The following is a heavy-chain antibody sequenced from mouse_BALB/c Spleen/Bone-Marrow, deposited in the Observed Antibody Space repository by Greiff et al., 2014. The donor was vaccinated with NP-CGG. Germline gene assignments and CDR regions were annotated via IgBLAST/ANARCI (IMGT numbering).Heavy chain of an antibody. CDR2: INPSNGRT. J-gene: IGHJ2*01. Sequence: VQLVESGAELVKPGASVKLSCKASGYTFTSYWMHWVKQRPGQGLEWIGEINPSNGRTNYNEKFKSKATLTVDKSSSTAYMQLSSLTSGDSAVYYCARPYYGPYFDYWGQGTTLTVSS. V-gene: IGHV1S81*02. D-gene: IGHD1-2*01. CDR1: GYTFTSYW. CDR3: ARPYYGPYFDY.